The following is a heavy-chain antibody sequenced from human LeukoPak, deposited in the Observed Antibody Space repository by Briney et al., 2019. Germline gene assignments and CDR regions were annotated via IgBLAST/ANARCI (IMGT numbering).Heavy chain of an antibody. CDR1: GFTFSGSA. J-gene: IGHJ4*02. CDR2: IRSKANSYAT. CDR3: ARGHGSSGYYSGY. V-gene: IGHV3-73*01. D-gene: IGHD3-22*01. Sequence: GGSLRLSCAASGFTFSGSAMHWVRQASGKGLEWVGRIRSKANSYATAYAASVKGRFTISRDDSKNTAYLEMNSLKTEDTAVYYCARGHGSSGYYSGYWGQGTLVTVSS.